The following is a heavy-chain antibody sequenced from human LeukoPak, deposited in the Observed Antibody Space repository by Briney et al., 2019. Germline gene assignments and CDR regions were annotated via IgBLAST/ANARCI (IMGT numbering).Heavy chain of an antibody. J-gene: IGHJ4*02. CDR1: GFTFSSYS. CDR2: ISSSSTYI. Sequence: GGSLRLSCAASGFTFSSYSMNWVRQAPGKGLGWVSSISSSSTYINEEDSVKARFTISRANAKNSLYLQMNSLRAEDTAVYYCARVLIKRLVFFDYWGQGTLVTVSS. D-gene: IGHD3-10*01. V-gene: IGHV3-21*01. CDR3: ARVLIKRLVFFDY.